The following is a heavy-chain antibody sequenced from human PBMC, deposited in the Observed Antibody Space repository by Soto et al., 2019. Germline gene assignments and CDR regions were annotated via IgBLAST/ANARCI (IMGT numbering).Heavy chain of an antibody. CDR1: GFTFSSNA. J-gene: IGHJ4*02. Sequence: EVQLLESGGGLVQPGGSLRLSCEASGFTFSSNAMTWVRQAPGKGLEWVSAISDSGGSTYYADSVAGRLTISRDNSRQTLYLQMNSLRAEDTAIYYCAKALGRDFSDFDSWGQGTQVTVSS. V-gene: IGHV3-23*01. CDR2: ISDSGGST. CDR3: AKALGRDFSDFDS. D-gene: IGHD3-10*01.